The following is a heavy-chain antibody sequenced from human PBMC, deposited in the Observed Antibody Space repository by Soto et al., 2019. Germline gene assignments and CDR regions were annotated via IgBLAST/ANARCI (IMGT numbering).Heavy chain of an antibody. CDR2: ISGSGGST. D-gene: IGHD3-10*01. J-gene: IGHJ6*02. V-gene: IGHV3-23*01. CDR3: ATGRGVKFYYGMDV. Sequence: LRLSCAASGFTFSSYAMSWVRQAPGKGLEWVSAISGSGGSTYYADSVKGRFTISRDNSKNTLYLQMNSLRAEDTAVYYCATGRGVKFYYGMDVWGQGTTVTVSS. CDR1: GFTFSSYA.